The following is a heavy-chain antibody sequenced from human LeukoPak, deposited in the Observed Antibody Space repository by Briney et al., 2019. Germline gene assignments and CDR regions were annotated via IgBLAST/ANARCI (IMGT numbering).Heavy chain of an antibody. CDR3: AIELGYCSGGSCYPTDY. V-gene: IGHV3-11*04. Sequence: GGSLRLSCAASGFTFSDYYMSWIRQAPGKGLEWVSYISSSGSTIYYADSVKGRFTVSRDNAKDSLYLQMNSLRAEDTAVYYCAIELGYCSGGSCYPTDYWGQGTLVTVSS. J-gene: IGHJ4*02. CDR1: GFTFSDYY. CDR2: ISSSGSTI. D-gene: IGHD2-15*01.